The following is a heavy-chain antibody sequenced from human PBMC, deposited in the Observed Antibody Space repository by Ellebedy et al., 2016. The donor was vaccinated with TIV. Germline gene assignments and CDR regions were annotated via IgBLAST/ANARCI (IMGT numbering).Heavy chain of an antibody. V-gene: IGHV3-7*01. CDR2: LNQDGSRI. Sequence: SLNQDGSRIYYVDSVKGRFTISRDNAKNSGYLQMNSLRAEDTAVYYCARGMHVWGKGTTVTVSS. CDR3: ARGMHV. J-gene: IGHJ6*04.